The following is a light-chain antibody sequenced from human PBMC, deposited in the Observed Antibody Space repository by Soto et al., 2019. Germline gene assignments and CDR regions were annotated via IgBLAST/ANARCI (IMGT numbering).Light chain of an antibody. Sequence: DIVMTQSPDSLTVSLGERATINCKSSQNILYSPNNKNYFAWFQQKPGQPPKLLINWASTRGPGVPDRFSGSGSGTDFTLTINNVQAEDVGIYYCQQFYGAPLTFGGGTKVEI. J-gene: IGKJ4*01. CDR2: WAS. CDR1: QNILYSPNNKNY. CDR3: QQFYGAPLT. V-gene: IGKV4-1*01.